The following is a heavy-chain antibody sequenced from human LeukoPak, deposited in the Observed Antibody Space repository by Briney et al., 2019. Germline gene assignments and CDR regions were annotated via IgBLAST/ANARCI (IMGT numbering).Heavy chain of an antibody. CDR2: IKQDGSEK. D-gene: IGHD3-3*01. V-gene: IGHV3-7*01. Sequence: GGSLRLSCAASGFTFSSYWMSWVRQAPGKGLEWVANIKQDGSEKYYVDSVKGRFTISRDNAKYSLYLQMNSLRAEDTAVYYCARVGYYDFWSGSYFDYWGQGTLVTVSS. CDR1: GFTFSSYW. CDR3: ARVGYYDFWSGSYFDY. J-gene: IGHJ4*02.